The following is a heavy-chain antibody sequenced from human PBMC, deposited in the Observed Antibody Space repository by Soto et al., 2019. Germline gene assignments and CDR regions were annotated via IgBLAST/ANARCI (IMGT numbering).Heavy chain of an antibody. CDR2: IKQDGSEK. CDR3: ARVPDIAARPEFAFDI. J-gene: IGHJ3*02. CDR1: GFTFSSYW. D-gene: IGHD6-6*01. Sequence: GGSLRLSCAASGFTFSSYWMSWVRQAPGKGLEWVANIKQDGSEKYYVDSVKGRFTISRDNAKNSLYLQMNSLRAEDTAVYYCARVPDIAARPEFAFDIWGQGTMVTVSS. V-gene: IGHV3-7*01.